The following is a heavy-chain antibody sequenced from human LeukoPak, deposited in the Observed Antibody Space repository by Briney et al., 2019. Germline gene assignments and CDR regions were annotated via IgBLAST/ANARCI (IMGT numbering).Heavy chain of an antibody. J-gene: IGHJ4*02. CDR2: ISAYNGNT. V-gene: IGHV1-18*01. D-gene: IGHD1-26*01. CDR1: GYTFTSYG. CDR3: ARGGGGATAPTGYDY. Sequence: ASVKVSCKASGYTFTSYGISWVRQAPGQGGEWMGWISAYNGNTKYAQKLQGRVTMTTNTSTSTAYMELRSLRSDDTAVYYCARGGGGATAPTGYDYWGQGTLVTVSS.